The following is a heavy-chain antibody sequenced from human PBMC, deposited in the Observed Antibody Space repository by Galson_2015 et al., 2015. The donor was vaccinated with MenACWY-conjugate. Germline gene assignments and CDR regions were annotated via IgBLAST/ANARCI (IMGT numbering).Heavy chain of an antibody. V-gene: IGHV3-64D*06. CDR1: GFAFSNYN. CDR3: VVNSYGP. Sequence: SLRLSCAASGFAFSNYNLHWVRQAPGKGLEYVAAIRGSGDGTYYADSVKGRFTISRDNSKNTLSLHMSSLRTEDTAVYYCVVNSYGPWGQGTLVTVSS. CDR2: IRGSGDGT. J-gene: IGHJ5*02. D-gene: IGHD2/OR15-2a*01.